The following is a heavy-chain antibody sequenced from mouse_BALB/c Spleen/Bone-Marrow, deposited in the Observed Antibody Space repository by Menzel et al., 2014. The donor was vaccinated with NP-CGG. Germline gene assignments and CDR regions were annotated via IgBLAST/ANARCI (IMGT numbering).Heavy chain of an antibody. J-gene: IGHJ4*01. CDR1: GFSLTGYG. CDR2: IWGDGST. CDR3: AREGPYGNYAMDY. V-gene: IGHV2-6-7*01. Sequence: QVQLQQSGPGLVAPSQSLSITCTVSGFSLTGYGVNWVRQPPGKGLEWLGMIWGDGSTDYNSALKSRLSISKDNSKSQVFLKMNSLQTDDTARYYCAREGPYGNYAMDYWRQGTSVTGSS. D-gene: IGHD2-10*02.